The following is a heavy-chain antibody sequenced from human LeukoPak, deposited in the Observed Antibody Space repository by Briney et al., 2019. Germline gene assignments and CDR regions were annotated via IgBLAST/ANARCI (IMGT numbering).Heavy chain of an antibody. CDR2: INPNSGGT. Sequence: ASVKVSCKASGGTFSIYAISWVRQAPGQGLEWMGWINPNSGGTNYAQKFQGRVTMTRDTSISTAYMELSRLRSDDTAVYYCARAYSNGHFDYWGQGTLVTVSS. CDR3: ARAYSNGHFDY. D-gene: IGHD6-25*01. CDR1: GGTFSIYA. V-gene: IGHV1-2*02. J-gene: IGHJ4*02.